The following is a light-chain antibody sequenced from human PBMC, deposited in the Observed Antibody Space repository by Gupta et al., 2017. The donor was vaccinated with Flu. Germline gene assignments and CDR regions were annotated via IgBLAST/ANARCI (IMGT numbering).Light chain of an antibody. V-gene: IGKV3-20*01. Sequence: EIVLTQSPGTLSLCPGESATLSCRASQNVNNNYLAWYQQKPGQTPSLLIYDASRRATGIPDRFSGSGSGTDFTLSISRLEPEDFAVYYCQQYGSSRTFGQGTKVEIK. CDR2: DAS. J-gene: IGKJ1*01. CDR1: QNVNNNY. CDR3: QQYGSSRT.